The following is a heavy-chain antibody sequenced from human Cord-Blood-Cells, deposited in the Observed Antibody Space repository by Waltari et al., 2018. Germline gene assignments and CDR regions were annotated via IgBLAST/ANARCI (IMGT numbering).Heavy chain of an antibody. J-gene: IGHJ5*02. CDR2: ISSSGSTI. V-gene: IGHV3-48*03. D-gene: IGHD3-3*01. CDR3: ASHIITIFGVDPNWFDP. Sequence: QAPGKGLEWVSYISSSGSTIYYADSVKGRFTISRDNAKNSLYLQMNSLRAEDTAVYYCASHIITIFGVDPNWFDPWGQGTLVTVSS.